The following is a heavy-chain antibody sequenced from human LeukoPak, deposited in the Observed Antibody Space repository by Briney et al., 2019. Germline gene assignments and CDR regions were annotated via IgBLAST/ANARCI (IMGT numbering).Heavy chain of an antibody. CDR1: GFTFGDYA. Sequence: GGSLRLSCTASGFTFGDYAMSWFRQSPGKGLEWVGFIRSREYGGTTEYAASVKGRFTISRHDSKSIAYLQMNSLKTEDTAVYYCTRDSPSITMIVVAPYWGQGTLVTVSS. V-gene: IGHV3-49*03. CDR3: TRDSPSITMIVVAPY. CDR2: IRSREYGGTT. D-gene: IGHD3-22*01. J-gene: IGHJ4*02.